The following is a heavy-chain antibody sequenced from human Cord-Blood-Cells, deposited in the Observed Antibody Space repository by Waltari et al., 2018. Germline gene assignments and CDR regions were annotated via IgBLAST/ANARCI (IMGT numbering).Heavy chain of an antibody. D-gene: IGHD6-13*01. CDR1: GYTFTCHY. CDR2: THPNSGGT. V-gene: IGHV1-2*04. CDR3: ARGVAAAGTGGWFDP. J-gene: IGHJ5*02. Sequence: AQLVQSGPAVNKPGASVKVSCKASGYTFTCHYLPSPRLAPGQGLEWMGWTHPNSGGTNYAQKIQGWVTMTMDTSISTAYMELSRLRSDDTAVYYCARGVAAAGTGGWFDPWGQGTLVTVSS.